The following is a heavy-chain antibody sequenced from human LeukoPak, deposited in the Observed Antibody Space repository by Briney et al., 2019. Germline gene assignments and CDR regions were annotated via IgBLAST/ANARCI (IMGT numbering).Heavy chain of an antibody. V-gene: IGHV4-34*01. Sequence: SETLSLTCAVYGGSFSGYYWSWIRQPPGKGLEWIGEIYHSGSTNYNPSLKSRVTISVDKSKNQFSLKLSSVTAADTAVYYCARIRDWNDPFDYWGQGTLVTVSS. D-gene: IGHD1-1*01. J-gene: IGHJ4*02. CDR1: GGSFSGYY. CDR2: IYHSGST. CDR3: ARIRDWNDPFDY.